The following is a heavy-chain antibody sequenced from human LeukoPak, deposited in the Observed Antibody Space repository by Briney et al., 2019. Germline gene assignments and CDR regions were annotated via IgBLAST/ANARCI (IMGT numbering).Heavy chain of an antibody. Sequence: GGSLRLSCAASGFTFSIYAMHWVRQAPGKGLEHVSGISYNGSQTYYGNSVRDRFTISRDNVKNTVYLQMASLRVDDMAVYYCVRDRGGSGWYYFDYWGQGTLVTVSS. D-gene: IGHD6-19*01. J-gene: IGHJ4*02. CDR2: ISYNGSQT. CDR3: VRDRGGSGWYYFDY. V-gene: IGHV3-64*01. CDR1: GFTFSIYA.